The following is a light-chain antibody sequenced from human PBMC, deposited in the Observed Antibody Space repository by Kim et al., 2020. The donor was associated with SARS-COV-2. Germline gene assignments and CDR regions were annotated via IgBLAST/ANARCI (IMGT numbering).Light chain of an antibody. V-gene: IGKV1-39*01. J-gene: IGKJ2*01. CDR2: AAS. CDR1: QSISSY. Sequence: SASVGDRVTITCRARQSISSYLNWYQQKPGKAPKLLIYAASSLQSGVPTRFSGSGSGTDFTLNISSLQPEDFATYYCQQSYSTPRTFGQGTKLEI. CDR3: QQSYSTPRT.